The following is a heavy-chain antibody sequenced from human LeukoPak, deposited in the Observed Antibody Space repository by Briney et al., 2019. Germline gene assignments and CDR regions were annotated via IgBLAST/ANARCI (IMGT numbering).Heavy chain of an antibody. D-gene: IGHD6-6*01. CDR1: GGSISSGSYY. J-gene: IGHJ4*02. CDR3: ARHRRLNSSPSYFDF. CDR2: IYTSGST. Sequence: SQTLSLTCTVSGGSISSGSYYWSWIRQPAGKGLEWIGRIYTSGSTNYNPSLKSRVTISVDTSKNQFSLKLSSVTAADTAVYYCARHRRLNSSPSYFDFWGQGTLVAVSS. V-gene: IGHV4-61*02.